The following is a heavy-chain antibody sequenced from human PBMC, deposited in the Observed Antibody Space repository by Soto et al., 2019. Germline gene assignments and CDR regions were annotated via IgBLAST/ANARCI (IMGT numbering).Heavy chain of an antibody. V-gene: IGHV4-59*01. J-gene: IGHJ6*02. CDR2: ISYSGST. Sequence: PSETLSLTCTVSGGSISGDSWSWIRQSPGKGLEWIGYISYSGSTNYNPSLKSRVTISVDTSKNQFSLKLSSVTAADTAVYYCARDSGRKYYDFWSGYDYGMDVWGQGTTVTVSS. CDR3: ARDSGRKYYDFWSGYDYGMDV. CDR1: GGSISGDS. D-gene: IGHD3-3*01.